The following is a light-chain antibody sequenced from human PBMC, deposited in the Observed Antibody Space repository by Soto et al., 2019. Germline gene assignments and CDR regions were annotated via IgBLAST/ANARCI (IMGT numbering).Light chain of an antibody. CDR3: QSFDTPMSGSV. CDR2: GNN. J-gene: IGLJ1*01. CDR1: SSNIGADFD. Sequence: QSVLTQPPSLAGAPGQRVTISCTGSSSNIGADFDVHWYQQVPGRAPRLLIYGNNKRPSGVPDRFSGSKSGASASLAITGLQDGDEADYYCQSFDTPMSGSVLGTGTKVTVL. V-gene: IGLV1-40*01.